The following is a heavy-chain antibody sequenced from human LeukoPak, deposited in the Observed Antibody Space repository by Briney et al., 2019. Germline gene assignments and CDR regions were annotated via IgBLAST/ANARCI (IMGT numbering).Heavy chain of an antibody. CDR3: ARERGYSSPNPDY. J-gene: IGHJ4*02. CDR1: GGSISSSSYY. D-gene: IGHD6-13*01. V-gene: IGHV4-39*02. Sequence: PSETLSLTCTVSGGSISSSSYYWGWIRQPPGKGLEWIGSIYYSGSTYYNPSLKSRVTISVDTSKNQFSLKLSSVTAADTAVYYCARERGYSSPNPDYWGQGTLVTVSS. CDR2: IYYSGST.